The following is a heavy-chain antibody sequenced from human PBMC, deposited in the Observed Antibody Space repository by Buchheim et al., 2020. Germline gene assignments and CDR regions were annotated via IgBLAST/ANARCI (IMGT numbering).Heavy chain of an antibody. CDR2: IIPIFGTA. CDR1: GGTFSSYA. V-gene: IGHV1-69*01. D-gene: IGHD6-19*01. J-gene: IGHJ4*02. CDR3: ASSLVQSSGWFRKKLEVPQFDY. Sequence: QVQLVQSGAEVKKPGSSVKVSCKASGGTFSSYAISWVRQAPGQGLEWMGGIIPIFGTANYAQKFQGRVTITADESTSTAYMELSSLRSEDTAVYYCASSLVQSSGWFRKKLEVPQFDYWGQGTL.